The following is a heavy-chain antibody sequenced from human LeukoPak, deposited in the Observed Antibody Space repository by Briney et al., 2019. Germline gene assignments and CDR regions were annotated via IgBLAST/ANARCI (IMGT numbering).Heavy chain of an antibody. CDR1: GDSSSSGIYY. J-gene: IGHJ4*02. D-gene: IGHD6-25*01. V-gene: IGHV4-39*01. CDR3: ARGQLRLSN. CDR2: VSYSEGT. Sequence: PSETLSLTCTVSGDSSSSGIYYWGWIRQPPGRGLEWIGSVSYSEGTYYNPSLKSRVTISADTSKNQFSLKLSSVTATDTAVYYCARGQLRLSNWGQGSLVIVSS.